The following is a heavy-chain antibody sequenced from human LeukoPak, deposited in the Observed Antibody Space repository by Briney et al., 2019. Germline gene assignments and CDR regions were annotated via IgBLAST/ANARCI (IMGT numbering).Heavy chain of an antibody. D-gene: IGHD6-19*01. CDR2: ISSSSSYI. Sequence: GGSLRLSCAASGFTFSSYEMNWVRQAPGKGLEWVSSISSSSSYIYYADSVKGRFTISRDNAKNSLYLQMNSLRAEDTAVYYCARDRLPVVGTPDAFDIWGQGTMVTVSS. V-gene: IGHV3-21*01. CDR3: ARDRLPVVGTPDAFDI. CDR1: GFTFSSYE. J-gene: IGHJ3*02.